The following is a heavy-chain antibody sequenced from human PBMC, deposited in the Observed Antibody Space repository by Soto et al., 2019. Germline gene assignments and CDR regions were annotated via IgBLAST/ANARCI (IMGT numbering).Heavy chain of an antibody. D-gene: IGHD5-12*01. V-gene: IGHV6-1*01. CDR2: TYFRSKWYN. CDR1: GDSVSSNTTS. Sequence: SQTLSLTCAISGDSVSSNTTSWNWIRQSPSRGLEWLGRTYFRSKWYNDYAVSVKSRIIINPDTSNNQFSLQLNSVTPEDTAVYFCAKGDNLGPKTGYAFDPWGQGIMVTVSS. CDR3: AKGDNLGPKTGYAFDP. J-gene: IGHJ5*02.